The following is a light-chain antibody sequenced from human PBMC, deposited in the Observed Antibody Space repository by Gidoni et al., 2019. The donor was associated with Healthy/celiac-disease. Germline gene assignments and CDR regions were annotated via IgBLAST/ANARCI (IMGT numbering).Light chain of an antibody. Sequence: EIVLTQSPATLSLSPGERATLSCRASQSVSSYLAWYQQKPGQSPRLLIYDASNRATGIPARFSGSGSGTDFTLTISSLEPEYFAVYYCQQRSNWPPVTFGGXTKVEIK. CDR2: DAS. CDR1: QSVSSY. CDR3: QQRSNWPPVT. V-gene: IGKV3-11*01. J-gene: IGKJ4*01.